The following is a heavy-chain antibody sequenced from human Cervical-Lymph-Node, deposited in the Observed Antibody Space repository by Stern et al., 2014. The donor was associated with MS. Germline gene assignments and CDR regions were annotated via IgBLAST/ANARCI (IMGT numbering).Heavy chain of an antibody. V-gene: IGHV3-48*01. Sequence: EVQLVESGGGLVQPGGSLRLSCAASGFTFSTYSMHWVRQAPGKGLQWVSYISRTGTTIYYADSVKGRFTISRDNAKNSLYLQMNSLSAEDTAVYYWARDHVVPGVILSNFDYWGQGTLVTVSS. CDR2: ISRTGTTI. CDR3: ARDHVVPGVILSNFDY. J-gene: IGHJ4*02. D-gene: IGHD2-2*01. CDR1: GFTFSTYS.